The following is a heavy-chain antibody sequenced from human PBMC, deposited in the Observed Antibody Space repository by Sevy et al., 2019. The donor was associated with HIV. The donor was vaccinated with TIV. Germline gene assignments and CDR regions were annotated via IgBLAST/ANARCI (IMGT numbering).Heavy chain of an antibody. CDR1: GFSFDSYG. J-gene: IGHJ6*03. CDR2: ISGSGTRT. D-gene: IGHD3-22*01. CDR3: AKGGGGHYDPDEIGYYFYYYNMDV. V-gene: IGHV3-23*01. Sequence: GGSLRLSCAVSGFSFDSYGMTWVRQAPGKGLEWVSGISGSGTRTYYADSVKGRFSISRDNSKNRLYLQMNSLGSEDTAKVYCAKGGGGHYDPDEIGYYFYYYNMDVWGKGTTVTVSS.